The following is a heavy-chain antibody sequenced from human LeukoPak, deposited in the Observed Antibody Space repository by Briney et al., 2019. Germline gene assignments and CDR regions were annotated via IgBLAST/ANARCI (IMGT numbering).Heavy chain of an antibody. CDR1: GGTFSSYA. CDR2: IIPIFGTA. V-gene: IGHV1-69*13. J-gene: IGHJ4*02. CDR3: ALAEGGWFQFDY. D-gene: IGHD6-19*01. Sequence: SVTVSCKASGGTFSSYAISWVRQAPGQGLEWMGGIIPIFGTANYAQKFQGRVTITADESTSTAYMELSSLRSEDTAVYYCALAEGGWFQFDYWGQGTLVTVSS.